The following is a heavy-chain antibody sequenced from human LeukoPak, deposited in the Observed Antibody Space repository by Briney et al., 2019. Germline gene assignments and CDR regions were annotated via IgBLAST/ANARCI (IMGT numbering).Heavy chain of an antibody. CDR3: ARHRTSSNYFDY. CDR1: GYSISSGYY. J-gene: IGHJ4*02. CDR2: IYHSGST. Sequence: SETLSLTCAVSGYSISSGYYWGWIRQPPGKGLGWIGSIYHSGSTYYNPSLKSLVTISVDTSKNQFSLKLRSVTAADTAVYCCARHRTSSNYFDYWGQGTLVTVSS. D-gene: IGHD1-1*01. V-gene: IGHV4-38-2*01.